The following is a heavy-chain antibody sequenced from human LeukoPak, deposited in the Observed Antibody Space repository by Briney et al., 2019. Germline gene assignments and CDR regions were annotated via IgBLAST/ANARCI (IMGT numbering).Heavy chain of an antibody. CDR1: GFTFSSYA. D-gene: IGHD3-10*01. CDR2: ISYDGSNK. V-gene: IGHV3-30*04. J-gene: IGHJ4*02. Sequence: TGGSLRLSCAASGFTFSSYAMHWVRQAPGKGLEWVAVISYDGSNKYYADSVKGRFTISRDNSKNTLYLQMNSLRAEDTAVYYCARDHPRQWSGTGKYYFDYWAREPWSPSPQ. CDR3: ARDHPRQWSGTGKYYFDY.